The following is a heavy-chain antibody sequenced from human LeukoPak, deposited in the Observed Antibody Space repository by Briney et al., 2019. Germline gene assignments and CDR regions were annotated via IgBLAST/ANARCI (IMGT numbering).Heavy chain of an antibody. J-gene: IGHJ4*02. CDR1: RFTFSSYG. V-gene: IGHV3-30*18. CDR2: ISYDGSNK. CDR3: AKEITMVRGVGGYFDY. Sequence: QAGGSLRLSCAASRFTFSSYGMHWVRQAPGKGLEWVAVISYDGSNKYYADSVKGRFTISRDNSKNTLYLQMNSLRAEDTAVYYCAKEITMVRGVGGYFDYWGQGTLVTVSS. D-gene: IGHD3-10*01.